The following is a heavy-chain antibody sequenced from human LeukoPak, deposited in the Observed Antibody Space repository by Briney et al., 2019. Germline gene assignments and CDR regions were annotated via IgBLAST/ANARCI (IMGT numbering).Heavy chain of an antibody. CDR3: AREGQGYDSSGQTDG. CDR1: GFTFSTYA. CDR2: ISATGSTT. V-gene: IGHV3-23*01. J-gene: IGHJ4*02. Sequence: GGSLRLSCAASGFTFSTYAMTWVRQAPGKGLESVSLISATGSTTYYAESVRGRFTISRDNSKNTLFLQMNSLRAEDTAVYYCAREGQGYDSSGQTDGWGQGTLVTVSS. D-gene: IGHD3-22*01.